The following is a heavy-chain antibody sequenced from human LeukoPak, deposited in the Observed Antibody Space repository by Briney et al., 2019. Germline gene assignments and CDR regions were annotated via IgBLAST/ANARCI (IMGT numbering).Heavy chain of an antibody. V-gene: IGHV4-39*01. CDR3: ARQDFDFWSGYNDY. CDR2: IYYSGST. D-gene: IGHD3-3*01. CDR1: GGSISSSKYY. Sequence: SQTLSLTCTFSGGSISSSKYYWGWIRQPPGKGLEWIGSIYYSGSTYYDPSLKSRFTISVDTSKNQFSLKLNSVTAADTAVYYCARQDFDFWSGYNDYWGQGSLVTVSS. J-gene: IGHJ4*02.